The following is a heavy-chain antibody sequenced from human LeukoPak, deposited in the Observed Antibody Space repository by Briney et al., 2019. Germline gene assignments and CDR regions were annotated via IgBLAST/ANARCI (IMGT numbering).Heavy chain of an antibody. J-gene: IGHJ4*02. V-gene: IGHV3-30*18. CDR1: GFTFSSYG. D-gene: IGHD4-17*01. CDR3: AKDHPDDYGDYIDY. CDR2: ISYDGSNK. Sequence: GGSLRLSCAASGFTFSSYGMHWVRQAPGKGLEWVAVISYDGSNKYYADSVKGRFTISRDNSKNTLYLRMNSLRAEDTAVYYCAKDHPDDYGDYIDYWGQGTLVTVSS.